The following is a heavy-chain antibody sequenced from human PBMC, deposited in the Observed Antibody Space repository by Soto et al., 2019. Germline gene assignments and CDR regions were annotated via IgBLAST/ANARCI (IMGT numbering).Heavy chain of an antibody. CDR3: ARWVGGSMYDNSGKYDS. J-gene: IGHJ5*01. CDR2: VAYDGSKT. D-gene: IGHD3-22*01. Sequence: QVQLVESGGRVVQPGRSLRLTCAASGFTFSSNGMHWVRQAPGKGLEWVAFVAYDGSKTYYGDSVRGRFTISRDNSKNTLYRQMSSLRAEDTAGYYCARWVGGSMYDNSGKYDSWGQGTLVTVSS. CDR1: GFTFSSNG. V-gene: IGHV3-30*03.